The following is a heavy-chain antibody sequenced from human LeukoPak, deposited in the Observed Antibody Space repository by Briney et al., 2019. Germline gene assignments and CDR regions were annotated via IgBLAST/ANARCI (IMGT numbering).Heavy chain of an antibody. V-gene: IGHV3-7*01. Sequence: GGSLRLSCAASGFTFSSYWMSWVRQAPGKGLEWVANIKQDGSEKYYVDSVKGRFTISRDNARNSLYLQMNSLGAEDTAVYYCAREAYDDFWSGSWRYYYYMDVWGKGITATVSS. CDR2: IKQDGSEK. D-gene: IGHD3-3*01. CDR3: AREAYDDFWSGSWRYYYYMDV. CDR1: GFTFSSYW. J-gene: IGHJ6*03.